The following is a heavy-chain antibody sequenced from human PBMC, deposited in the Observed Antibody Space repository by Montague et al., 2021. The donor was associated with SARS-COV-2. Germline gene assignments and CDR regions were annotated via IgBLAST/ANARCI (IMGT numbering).Heavy chain of an antibody. J-gene: IGHJ3*01. CDR2: MDYVGNP. CDR3: VRGRRGTVFPFSPRAFDF. Sequence: SETLSLTCTVSGGSISNRNYYWGWVRQPPGKGLEWIGSMDYVGNPFYNPPLRSRVAISLDTSKSQLSLRLRSVTTTDTAVFYCVRGRRGTVFPFSPRAFDFWGQGTTVTVSS. D-gene: IGHD1-7*01. CDR1: GGSISNRNYY. V-gene: IGHV4-39*01.